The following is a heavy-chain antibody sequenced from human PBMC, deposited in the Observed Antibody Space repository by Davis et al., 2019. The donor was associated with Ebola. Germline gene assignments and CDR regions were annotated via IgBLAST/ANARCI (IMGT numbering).Heavy chain of an antibody. D-gene: IGHD6-13*01. J-gene: IGHJ4*02. V-gene: IGHV3-23*01. CDR2: ISDNGENT. CDR3: AKGGSSWSRFDY. CDR1: GFTFGSYA. Sequence: GESLKISCAASGFTFGSYAMSWVRQAPGKGLEWVSFISDNGENTYYADSAKGRFTISRDNSKNTLYLQMNSLRSDDTALYYCAKGGSSWSRFDYWGRGTLVTVSA.